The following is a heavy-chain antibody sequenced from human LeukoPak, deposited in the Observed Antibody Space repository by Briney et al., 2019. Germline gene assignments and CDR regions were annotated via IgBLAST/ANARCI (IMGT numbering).Heavy chain of an antibody. V-gene: IGHV3-21*01. Sequence: GGSLRLSCAASGFTFSTYAMNWVRQAPGKGLEWVSAITPSGASTYYADSVKGRFTISRDNAKNSLYLQMNSLRAEDTAVYYCAREVKYDFWSGYYGDDAFDIWGQGTMVTVSS. D-gene: IGHD3-3*01. CDR3: AREVKYDFWSGYYGDDAFDI. CDR1: GFTFSTYA. J-gene: IGHJ3*02. CDR2: ITPSGAST.